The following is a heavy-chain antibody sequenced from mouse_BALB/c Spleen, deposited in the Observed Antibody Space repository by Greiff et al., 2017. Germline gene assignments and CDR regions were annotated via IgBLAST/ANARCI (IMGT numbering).Heavy chain of an antibody. J-gene: IGHJ2*01. V-gene: IGHV1-69*02. CDR1: GYTFTSYW. CDR2: IDPSDSYT. Sequence: QVQLQQPGAELVKPGASVKLSCKASGYTFTSYWMHWVKQRPGQGLEWIGEIDPSDSYTNYNQKFKGKATLTVDKSSSTAYMQLSSLTSEDSAVYYCARTRGSRDFYWGQGTTRTVAS. D-gene: IGHD1-1*01. CDR3: ARTRGSRDFY.